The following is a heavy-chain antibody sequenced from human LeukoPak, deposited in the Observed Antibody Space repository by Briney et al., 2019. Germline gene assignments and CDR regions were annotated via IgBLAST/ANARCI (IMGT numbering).Heavy chain of an antibody. CDR3: AKDLYPEVAAGYNWFDP. V-gene: IGHV3-30*18. D-gene: IGHD2-15*01. CDR2: ISYDGSNK. J-gene: IGHJ5*02. Sequence: PGRSLRLSCAASGFTFSSYGMHWVRQAPGKGLEWVAVISYDGSNKYYADSVKGRFTISRDNSKNTLYLQMNSLRAEDTAVYYCAKDLYPEVAAGYNWFDPWGQGTLVTVSS. CDR1: GFTFSSYG.